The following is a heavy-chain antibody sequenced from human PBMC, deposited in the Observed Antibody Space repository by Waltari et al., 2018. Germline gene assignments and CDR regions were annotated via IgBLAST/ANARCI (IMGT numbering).Heavy chain of an antibody. CDR2: ISYDGSNK. D-gene: IGHD3-22*01. V-gene: IGHV3-30-3*01. CDR1: GFTFRSYA. Sequence: QVQLLESGGGVVQHGRSLRLSCAASGFTFRSYAMHWFRQAPGKGLEWVAVISYDGSNKYYADSVKGRFTISRDNSKNTLYLQMNSLRAEDTAVYYCARDYVSSGYFDYWGQGTLVTVSS. CDR3: ARDYVSSGYFDY. J-gene: IGHJ4*02.